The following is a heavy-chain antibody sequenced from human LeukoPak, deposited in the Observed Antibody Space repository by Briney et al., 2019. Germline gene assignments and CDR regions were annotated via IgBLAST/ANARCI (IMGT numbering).Heavy chain of an antibody. Sequence: GGSLRLSCAASGFAFNNYAMSWVRQAPGKGLEWVSLISVSGGSTYYADSVKGRFTISRDNSKNTVYLQMNNLRAEDTAVYHCVRGGPSTWSWGQGTLVTVSS. CDR1: GFAFNNYA. V-gene: IGHV3-23*01. J-gene: IGHJ5*02. CDR3: VRGGPSTWS. CDR2: ISVSGGST. D-gene: IGHD2-15*01.